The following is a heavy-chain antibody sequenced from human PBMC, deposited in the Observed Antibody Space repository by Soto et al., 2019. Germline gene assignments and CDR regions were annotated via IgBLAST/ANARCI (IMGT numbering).Heavy chain of an antibody. Sequence: GGSLRLSCAASGFTFSSYAMSWVRQAPGKGLEWVSAISGSGGSTYYADSVKGRFTISRDNSKNTLYLQMNSLRAEDTAVYYCPKGGAANYYGMDVWGQGTTVTVSS. D-gene: IGHD6-25*01. CDR2: ISGSGGST. CDR3: PKGGAANYYGMDV. J-gene: IGHJ6*02. V-gene: IGHV3-23*01. CDR1: GFTFSSYA.